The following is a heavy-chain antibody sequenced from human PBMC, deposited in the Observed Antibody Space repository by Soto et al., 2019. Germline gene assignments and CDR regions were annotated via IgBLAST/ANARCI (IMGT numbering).Heavy chain of an antibody. CDR2: IYYSGST. V-gene: IGHV4-59*01. J-gene: IGHJ4*02. CDR3: ARTYYYGSGSLYYFDY. CDR1: GGSISSYY. Sequence: SETLSLTCTVSGGSISSYYWSWIRQPPGKGLEWIGYIYYSGSTNYNPSLKSRVTISVDTSKNQFSLKLSSVTAADTAVYYYARTYYYGSGSLYYFDYWGQGTLVTVSS. D-gene: IGHD3-10*01.